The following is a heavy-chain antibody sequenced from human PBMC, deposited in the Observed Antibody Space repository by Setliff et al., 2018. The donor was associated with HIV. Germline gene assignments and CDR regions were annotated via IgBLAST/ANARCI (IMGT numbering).Heavy chain of an antibody. CDR2: IKEDGSEK. V-gene: IGHV3-7*03. J-gene: IGHJ4*02. D-gene: IGHD1-1*01. Sequence: GESLKISCAASGFTFSRYWMSWVRQAPGKGLEWVANIKEDGSEKYYVDSVKGRFTISRDNAKNSLYLQMNSLRTEDTAMYYCARDVRWNQDGGGYWGQGTLVTVSS. CDR1: GFTFSRYW. CDR3: ARDVRWNQDGGGY.